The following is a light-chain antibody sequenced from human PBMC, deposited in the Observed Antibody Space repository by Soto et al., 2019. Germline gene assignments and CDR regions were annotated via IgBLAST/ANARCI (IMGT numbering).Light chain of an antibody. CDR3: QQSYSAPLT. CDR1: QSISTY. J-gene: IGKJ4*01. CDR2: AAS. Sequence: IQMTQSPSSLSASVGGRVTVTCRASQSISTYLNWYQQKPGKAPDLLIYAASSLRSGVPSRFSGGGSGTDFTLTIRSLPPAAFARYSCQQSYSAPLTFGGGTKVDTK. V-gene: IGKV1-39*01.